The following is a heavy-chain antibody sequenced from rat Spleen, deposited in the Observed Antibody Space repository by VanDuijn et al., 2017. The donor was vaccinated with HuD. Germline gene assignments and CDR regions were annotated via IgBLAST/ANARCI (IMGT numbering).Heavy chain of an antibody. D-gene: IGHD1-11*01. CDR2: ISTGGGNT. Sequence: EVQLVESGGGLVQPGRSMKLSCAASGFTFSNYYMAWVRQAPTKGLEWVASISTGGGNTYYRDSVKGRFTISRDNAKSTLYLQMDSLRSEDTATYYCARLNGHNYGYYWYFDFWGPGTMVTVSS. J-gene: IGHJ1*01. CDR3: ARLNGHNYGYYWYFDF. CDR1: GFTFSNYY. V-gene: IGHV5-25*01.